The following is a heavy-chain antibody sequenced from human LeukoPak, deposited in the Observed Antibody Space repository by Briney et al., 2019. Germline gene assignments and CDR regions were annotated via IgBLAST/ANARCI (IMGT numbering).Heavy chain of an antibody. V-gene: IGHV3-23*01. CDR2: ISDSGGST. CDR3: AKDHYVSSSYAFDI. D-gene: IGHD3-22*01. Sequence: GGSLRLSCAASGFIFSSYAMSWVRQAPGKGLEWVSGISDSGGSTYYADSVRGRFTISRDNSKNTLYLQMNSLRAEDTAVYYCAKDHYVSSSYAFDIWGQGTMVTVSS. CDR1: GFIFSSYA. J-gene: IGHJ3*02.